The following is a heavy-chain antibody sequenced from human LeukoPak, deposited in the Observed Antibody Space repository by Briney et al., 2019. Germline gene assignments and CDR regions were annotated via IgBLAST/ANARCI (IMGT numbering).Heavy chain of an antibody. J-gene: IGHJ3*02. D-gene: IGHD3-22*01. CDR2: IYYSGST. Sequence: PSETLSLTCTVSGGSISSGGYYWSWIRQHPGKGLEWIGYIYYSGSTYYNPSLKSRVTISVDTSKNQFSLKLSSVTAADTAVYYCARDSYYYDSSGYSTPDAFDIWGQGTMVIVSS. CDR1: GGSISSGGYY. V-gene: IGHV4-31*03. CDR3: ARDSYYYDSSGYSTPDAFDI.